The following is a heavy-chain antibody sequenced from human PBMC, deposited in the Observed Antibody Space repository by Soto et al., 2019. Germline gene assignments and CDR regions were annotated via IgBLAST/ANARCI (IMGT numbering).Heavy chain of an antibody. V-gene: IGHV3-33*01. CDR3: ARDRAAAGGSYYFDY. CDR2: IWYDGSNK. CDR1: GFTFSSYG. J-gene: IGHJ4*02. D-gene: IGHD6-13*01. Sequence: QVQLVESGGGVVQPGRSLRLSCAASGFTFSSYGMHWVRQAPGKGLEWVAVIWYDGSNKYYADSVKGRFTICRDNSKNTLYLQMNSLRAEDTAVYYCARDRAAAGGSYYFDYWGQGTLVTVSS.